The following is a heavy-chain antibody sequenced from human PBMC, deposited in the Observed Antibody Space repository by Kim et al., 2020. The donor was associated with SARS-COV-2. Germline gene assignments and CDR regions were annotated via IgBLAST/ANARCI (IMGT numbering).Heavy chain of an antibody. D-gene: IGHD6-19*01. CDR2: IYYSGSP. J-gene: IGHJ4*02. Sequence: SETLSLTCTVPGGSISSSSSYWRWIRQPPGKGLEWIGRIYYSGSPYYNPSLKSRVTISVDTSKNQFSLKLSSVTAAATAVYYCASQASSGWNTDYYFAYCGQGTLVTVSP. V-gene: IGHV4-39*01. CDR1: GGSISSSSSY. CDR3: ASQASSGWNTDYYFAY.